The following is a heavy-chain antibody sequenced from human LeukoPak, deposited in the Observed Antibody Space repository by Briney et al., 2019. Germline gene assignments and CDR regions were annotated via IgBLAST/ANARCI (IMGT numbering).Heavy chain of an antibody. CDR3: GREFGFDYGMDV. CDR1: GFTFSSYW. J-gene: IGHJ6*04. CDR2: INIDGSTT. V-gene: IGHV3-74*01. Sequence: PGGSLRLSCAASGFTFSSYWMHWVRQAPGKGLVWVSRINIDGSTTSSADSVRGRFTISRDNAKNTLFLQMNSLRADDTAVYYCGREFGFDYGMDVWGKGTTAIVSS. D-gene: IGHD3-10*01.